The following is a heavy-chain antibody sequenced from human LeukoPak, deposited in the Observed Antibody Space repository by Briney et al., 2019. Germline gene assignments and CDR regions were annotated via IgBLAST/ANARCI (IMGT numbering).Heavy chain of an antibody. V-gene: IGHV4-4*07. CDR1: GGSISTYY. CDR3: ARDLKWGWYFDL. D-gene: IGHD1-26*01. Sequence: SETLSLTCTVSGGSISTYYWHWVRQPAGKGLEWIGRIYASGLTNYNPSLKSRVTMSVDTSKNQFSLTPTSVTAADTAVYFCARDLKWGWYFDLWGRGTLVSVSS. CDR2: IYASGLT. J-gene: IGHJ2*01.